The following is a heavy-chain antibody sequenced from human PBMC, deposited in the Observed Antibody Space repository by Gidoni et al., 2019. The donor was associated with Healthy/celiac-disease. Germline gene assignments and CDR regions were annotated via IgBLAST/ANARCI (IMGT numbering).Heavy chain of an antibody. CDR1: GGSFSGYY. V-gene: IGHV4-34*01. Sequence: QVQLQQWGAGLLKPSETLSLTCAVYGGSFSGYYWSWIRQPPGKGLEWIGEINHSGSTNYNPSLKSRVTISVDTSKNQFSLKLSSVTAADTAVYYCARVGAAAPRDYYYYGMDVWGQGTTVTVSS. CDR2: INHSGST. CDR3: ARVGAAAPRDYYYYGMDV. D-gene: IGHD6-13*01. J-gene: IGHJ6*02.